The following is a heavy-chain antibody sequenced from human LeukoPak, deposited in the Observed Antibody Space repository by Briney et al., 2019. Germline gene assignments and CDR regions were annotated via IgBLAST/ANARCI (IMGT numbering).Heavy chain of an antibody. CDR1: GGSISSYY. D-gene: IGHD2-2*01. V-gene: IGHV4-4*07. CDR3: ARDGRHCSTTSCNFDY. CDR2: IYTSGTT. Sequence: SETLPVTCTVSGGSISSYYWSWIRQPAGKGLEWIGRIYTSGTTNYNPSLKSRVTMSVDTSKNQFFLKLRSVTAADTAVYYCARDGRHCSTTSCNFDYWGQGTLVTVSS. J-gene: IGHJ4*02.